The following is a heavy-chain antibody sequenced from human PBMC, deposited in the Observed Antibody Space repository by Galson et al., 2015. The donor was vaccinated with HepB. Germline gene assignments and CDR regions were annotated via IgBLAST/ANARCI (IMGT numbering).Heavy chain of an antibody. V-gene: IGHV3-15*01. D-gene: IGHD3-22*01. Sequence: SLRLSCAASGFTFSNAWMSWVRQAPGKGLEWVGRIKSKTDGGTTDYAAHVKGRFTISRDDSKNTLYLQMNSLKTEDTAVYYCTTYITMIYYFASCGHASLVTVSS. CDR1: GFTFSNAW. J-gene: IGHJ4*01. CDR3: TTYITMIYYFAS. CDR2: IKSKTDGGTT.